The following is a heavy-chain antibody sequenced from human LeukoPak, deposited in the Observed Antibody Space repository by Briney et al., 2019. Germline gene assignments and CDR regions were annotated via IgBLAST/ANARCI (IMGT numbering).Heavy chain of an antibody. CDR3: ARTGYSSGWFDY. D-gene: IGHD6-19*01. CDR1: CGSMSSYY. J-gene: IGHJ4*02. V-gene: IGHV4-59*01. CDR2: IYYSGST. Sequence: SETLSLTCTVSCGSMSSYYWSWIRQPPGKGLEWIGYIYYSGSTNYNPSLKSRVTISVDTSKNQFSLKLSSVTAADTAVYYCARTGYSSGWFDYWGQGSLVTVSS.